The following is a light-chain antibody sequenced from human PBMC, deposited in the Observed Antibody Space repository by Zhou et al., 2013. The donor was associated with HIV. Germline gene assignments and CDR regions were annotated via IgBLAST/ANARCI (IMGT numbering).Light chain of an antibody. Sequence: DIQMTQSPSSLSVSVGGRVTITCRASQSISSYLNWYQQKPGKAPKLLIYAASSLQGGVPAKFSGSGSGTDFTLTISSLQPEDFATYYCQQYNSYPITFGQGTRLEIK. CDR1: QSISSY. J-gene: IGKJ5*01. CDR2: AAS. V-gene: IGKV1-39*01. CDR3: QQYNSYPIT.